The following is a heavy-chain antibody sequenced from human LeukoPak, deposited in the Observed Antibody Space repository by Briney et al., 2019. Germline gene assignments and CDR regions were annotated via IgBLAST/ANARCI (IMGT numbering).Heavy chain of an antibody. Sequence: GGSLRLSCAASGFTFSSYAMSWARQAPGKGLEWVSAISGSGGSTYYADSVKGRFTISRDNSKNTLYLQMNSLRAEDTAVYYCAKAEGGYGSGSYYLFDYWGQGTLVTVSS. CDR1: GFTFSSYA. D-gene: IGHD3-10*01. CDR2: ISGSGGST. CDR3: AKAEGGYGSGSYYLFDY. V-gene: IGHV3-23*01. J-gene: IGHJ4*02.